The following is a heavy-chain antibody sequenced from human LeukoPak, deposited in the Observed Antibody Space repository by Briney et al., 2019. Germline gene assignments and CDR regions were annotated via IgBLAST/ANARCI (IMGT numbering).Heavy chain of an antibody. CDR2: ISSSSSYI. CDR3: ARDLITGIVGATGY. V-gene: IGHV3-21*01. J-gene: IGHJ4*02. CDR1: GFTFSSYS. D-gene: IGHD1-26*01. Sequence: PGGSLRLSCAASGFTFSSYSMNWVRQAPGKGLEWVSSISSSSSYIYYADSVKGRFTISRDNAKNSLYLQMNSLRDEDTAVYYCARDLITGIVGATGYWGQGTLVTVSS.